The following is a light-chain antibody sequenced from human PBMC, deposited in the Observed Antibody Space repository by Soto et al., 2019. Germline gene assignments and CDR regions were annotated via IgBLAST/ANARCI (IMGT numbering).Light chain of an antibody. CDR3: GAWDDSLNGYV. CDR2: TNN. Sequence: QSVLTQTPSTSGTPGQRVTISCSGSSSNVGSNTVNWYQQLPGTAPKLLIYTNNQRPSGVPDRFSGSKSGTSASLAISGLQSEDEADYYCGAWDDSLNGYVFGTGTKVTVL. CDR1: SSNVGSNT. J-gene: IGLJ1*01. V-gene: IGLV1-44*01.